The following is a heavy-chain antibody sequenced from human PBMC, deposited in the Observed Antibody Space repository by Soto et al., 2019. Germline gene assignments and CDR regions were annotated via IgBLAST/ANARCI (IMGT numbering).Heavy chain of an antibody. CDR2: IYYSGST. CDR1: GGSISSGGYY. Sequence: PSETLSLTCTVSGGSISSGGYYWSWIRQHPGKGLEWIGYIYYSGSTYYNPSLKSRVTISVDTSKNQFSLKLSSVTAADTAVYYCASPSDCSGGSCYGPDVWGKGTTVTVSS. V-gene: IGHV4-31*02. J-gene: IGHJ6*04. D-gene: IGHD2-15*01. CDR3: ASPSDCSGGSCYGPDV.